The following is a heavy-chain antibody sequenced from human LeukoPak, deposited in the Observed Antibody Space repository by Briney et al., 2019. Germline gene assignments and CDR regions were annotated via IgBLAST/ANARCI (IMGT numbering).Heavy chain of an antibody. Sequence: GGSLRLSCAGSGFTFSDFWMTWVRQTPGRGLEWVANIKEDGTEKNLVDSVKGRFTISRDNTKNLPFLEMNNLRGDDTAIYYCVRESRPGGAMGLYHNLDYWGQGTLVAVSS. V-gene: IGHV3-7*01. CDR2: IKEDGTEK. D-gene: IGHD1-1*01. J-gene: IGHJ4*02. CDR1: GFTFSDFW. CDR3: VRESRPGGAMGLYHNLDY.